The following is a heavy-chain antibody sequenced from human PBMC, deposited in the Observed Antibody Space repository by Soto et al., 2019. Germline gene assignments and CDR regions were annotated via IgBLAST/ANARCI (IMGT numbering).Heavy chain of an antibody. J-gene: IGHJ3*02. V-gene: IGHV3-11*01. D-gene: IGHD3-16*01. CDR2: ISSSGSSI. CDR1: GFTFNDYY. Sequence: QVQLVESGGRLGKPGGSLRLSCAASGFTFNDYYMSWIRQAPGKGLEWVSYISSSGSSIYYADSVRGRFTISRDNAENSMYLQMKSGRAEDTAVYYWARGGGGFYDYVWGSYSQGAFDIWGQGTMVTVSS. CDR3: ARGGGGFYDYVWGSYSQGAFDI.